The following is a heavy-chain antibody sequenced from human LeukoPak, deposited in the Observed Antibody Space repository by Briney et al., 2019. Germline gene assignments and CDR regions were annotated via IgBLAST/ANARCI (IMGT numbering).Heavy chain of an antibody. D-gene: IGHD6-13*01. J-gene: IGHJ4*02. V-gene: IGHV1-2*02. CDR2: INPNRGGT. CDR1: GYTFTGYY. CDR3: AGIYRSSWFDY. Sequence: ASVKVSCKASGYTFTGYYIHWVRQAPGQGLEWMGWINPNRGGTNYAQKFQGRVTMTRDTSSNTAYMELSRLRSDDTAVYYCAGIYRSSWFDYWGPGTLVTVSS.